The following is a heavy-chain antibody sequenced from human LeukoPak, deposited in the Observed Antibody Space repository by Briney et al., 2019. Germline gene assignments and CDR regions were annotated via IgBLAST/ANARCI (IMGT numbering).Heavy chain of an antibody. CDR1: GGSISSSSYY. V-gene: IGHV4-39*07. CDR2: IYYSGST. D-gene: IGHD1-1*01. CDR3: ARGNWNYFDY. J-gene: IGHJ4*02. Sequence: PSETLSLTCTVSGGSISSSSYYWGWIRQPPGKGLEWIGSIYYSGSTYYNPSLKSRVTISVDTSKNQFSLKLSSVTAADTAVYYCARGNWNYFDYWGQGTLVTVSS.